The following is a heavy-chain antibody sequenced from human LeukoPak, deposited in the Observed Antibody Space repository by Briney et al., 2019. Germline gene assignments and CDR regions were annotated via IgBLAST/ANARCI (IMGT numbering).Heavy chain of an antibody. CDR1: GFTFSTYA. D-gene: IGHD6-13*01. V-gene: IGHV3-23*01. J-gene: IGHJ4*02. Sequence: GGSLRLSCAASGFTFSTYAMSWVRQAPGKGLEWVSAISAAGGSAYYADSVKGRFTVSRDNSKNTLYLQMNSLRAEDAAVYYCAKAGIAAAGVFDYWGQGTLVTVSS. CDR2: ISAAGGSA. CDR3: AKAGIAAAGVFDY.